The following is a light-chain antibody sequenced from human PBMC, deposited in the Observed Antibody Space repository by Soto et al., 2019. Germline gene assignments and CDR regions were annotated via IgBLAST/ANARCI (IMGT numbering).Light chain of an antibody. CDR1: ESVSSNY. Sequence: EIVLTQSTGTLSLSPGERATLFCRASESVSSNYLAWYQQKPGQAPRLLIYGASSRASGTPDRFSGSGSGTAFTGTAFTLTITGMEPEDSAVYYCQQYDNTPWTFGQGTKVEI. V-gene: IGKV3-20*01. J-gene: IGKJ1*01. CDR2: GAS. CDR3: QQYDNTPWT.